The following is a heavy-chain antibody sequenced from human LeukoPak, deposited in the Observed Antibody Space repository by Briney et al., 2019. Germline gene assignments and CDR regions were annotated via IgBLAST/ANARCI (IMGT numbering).Heavy chain of an antibody. CDR1: GFTFSSYW. J-gene: IGHJ4*02. Sequence: GGSLRLSCAASGFTFSSYWVGWVRQAPGKGLEWVATIKQDGSEKYYVDSVKGRFTISRDNAKNSLYLQMNSLRAEDTAVYYCTRGGYTSSSMGVNDFWGQGTLVTVSS. V-gene: IGHV3-7*01. CDR2: IKQDGSEK. CDR3: TRGGYTSSSMGVNDF. D-gene: IGHD6-13*01.